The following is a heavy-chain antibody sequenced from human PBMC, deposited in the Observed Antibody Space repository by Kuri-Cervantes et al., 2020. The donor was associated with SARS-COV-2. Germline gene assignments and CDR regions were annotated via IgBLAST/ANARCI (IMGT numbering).Heavy chain of an antibody. CDR3: ARAIVVVVAAWRTGMDV. CDR2: ISYDGSNK. J-gene: IGHJ6*02. CDR1: GFTFSSYG. D-gene: IGHD2-15*01. Sequence: GGSLRLSCAASGFTFSSYGMHWVRQAPGKGLEWVAVISYDGSNKYYADSVKGRFTISRDNSKNTLYLQMNSLRAEDTAVYYCARAIVVVVAAWRTGMDVWGQGTTVTVSS. V-gene: IGHV3-30*03.